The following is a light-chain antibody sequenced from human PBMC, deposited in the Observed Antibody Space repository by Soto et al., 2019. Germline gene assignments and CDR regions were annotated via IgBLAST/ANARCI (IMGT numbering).Light chain of an antibody. V-gene: IGKV3-11*01. J-gene: IGKJ5*01. CDR2: DAS. Sequence: EIVLTQSPATLSLSPGERATLSCSASQSISIYLAWYQQKPGQAPRLLIYDASNRATGIPARFSGSGSGTDFTLTISSLEPEDFAVYYCQQRNNWPPEITFGQGTRLEIK. CDR3: QQRNNWPPEIT. CDR1: QSISIY.